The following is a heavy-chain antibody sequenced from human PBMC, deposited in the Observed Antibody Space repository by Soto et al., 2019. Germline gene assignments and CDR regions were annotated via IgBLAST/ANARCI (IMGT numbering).Heavy chain of an antibody. CDR1: GGSISSYY. Sequence: SETLSLTCTVSGGSISSYYWSWIRQPPGKGLEWIGYIYYSGITNYNPSLKSRVTISVDTSKNQFSLKLGSVTAADTAVYYCARYKSNYYYGMDVWGHGNTVTASS. CDR2: IYYSGIT. D-gene: IGHD1-20*01. J-gene: IGHJ6*02. CDR3: ARYKSNYYYGMDV. V-gene: IGHV4-59*01.